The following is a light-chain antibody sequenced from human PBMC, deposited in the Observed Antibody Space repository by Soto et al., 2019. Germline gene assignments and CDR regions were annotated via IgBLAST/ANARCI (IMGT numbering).Light chain of an antibody. CDR1: QSDSNDY. J-gene: IGKJ1*01. CDR2: SVS. CDR3: QQYGTT. Sequence: ELVLTQSPGTPSLSPGDRATVACRASQSDSNDYVAWVQQKHGQTPRLLIYSVSSRATGIPDRFSGSGSGKDFTLTISRLEPEDFAVYYWQQYGTTFGQGTQVEIK. V-gene: IGKV3-20*01.